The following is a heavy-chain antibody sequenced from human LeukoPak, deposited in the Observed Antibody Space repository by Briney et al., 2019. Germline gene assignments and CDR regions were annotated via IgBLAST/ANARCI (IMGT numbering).Heavy chain of an antibody. J-gene: IGHJ5*02. D-gene: IGHD5-18*01. Sequence: ASVKVSCKASGYTFTSYGISWVRQAPGQGLEWMGWISAYNGNTNYAQKLQGRVTMTTDTSTSTAYMGLRSLRYDDTAVYYCAREGSIQVWSREFDPWGQGTLVTVSS. CDR2: ISAYNGNT. V-gene: IGHV1-18*01. CDR3: AREGSIQVWSREFDP. CDR1: GYTFTSYG.